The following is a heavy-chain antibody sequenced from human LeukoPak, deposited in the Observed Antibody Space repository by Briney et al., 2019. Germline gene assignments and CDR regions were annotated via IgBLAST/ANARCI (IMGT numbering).Heavy chain of an antibody. J-gene: IGHJ6*04. D-gene: IGHD5-12*01. CDR2: INHSGST. Sequence: PSETLSLTCAVYGGSFSGYYWSWIRQPPGKGLEWIGEINHSGSTNYNPSLKSRVTISVDTSKNQFSLKLSSVTAADTAVYYCARDRRGYSGYQGRMDVWGKGTTVTVSS. CDR3: ARDRRGYSGYQGRMDV. CDR1: GGSFSGYY. V-gene: IGHV4-34*01.